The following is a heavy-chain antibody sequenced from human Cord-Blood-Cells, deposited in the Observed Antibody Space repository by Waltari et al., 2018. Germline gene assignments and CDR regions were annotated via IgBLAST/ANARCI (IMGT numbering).Heavy chain of an antibody. J-gene: IGHJ3*02. V-gene: IGHV1-8*03. D-gene: IGHD2-2*01. CDR1: GYTFTSYD. CDR3: ALQGGGVVPAADAFDI. Sequence: QVQLVQSGAEVKKPGASVKVSCKASGYTFTSYDINWVRQVTGQGLEWMGGMNPNSGNTGYAQKYQGRVTITRNTSISTAYMELSSLRSEDTAVYYCALQGGGVVPAADAFDIWGQGTMVTVSS. CDR2: MNPNSGNT.